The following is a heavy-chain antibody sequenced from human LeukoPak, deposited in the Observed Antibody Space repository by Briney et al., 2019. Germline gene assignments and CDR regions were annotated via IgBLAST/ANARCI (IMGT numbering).Heavy chain of an antibody. D-gene: IGHD1-26*01. CDR2: ISGSGDIT. J-gene: IGHJ4*02. Sequence: GGSLRLSCAASGFTFSSYAMSWVRQAPGKGLEWVSAISGSGDITYYADSVKGRFTISRDNSKKTLYLQMNSLRAEDTAVYYCARSGVGATREFDYWGQGTLVTVSS. V-gene: IGHV3-23*01. CDR3: ARSGVGATREFDY. CDR1: GFTFSSYA.